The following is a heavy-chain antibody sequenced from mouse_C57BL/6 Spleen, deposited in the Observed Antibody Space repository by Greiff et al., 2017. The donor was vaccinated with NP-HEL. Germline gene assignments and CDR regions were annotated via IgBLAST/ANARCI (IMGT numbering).Heavy chain of an antibody. V-gene: IGHV3-6*01. CDR1: GYSITSGYY. J-gene: IGHJ3*01. Sequence: VQLKESGPGLVKPSQSLSLTCSVTGYSITSGYYWNWIRQFPGNKLEWMGYISYDGSNNYNPSLKNRISITRDTSKNQFFLKLNSVTTEDTATYYCARDQGLRTPWFAYWGQGTLVTVSA. CDR2: ISYDGSN. D-gene: IGHD3-1*01. CDR3: ARDQGLRTPWFAY.